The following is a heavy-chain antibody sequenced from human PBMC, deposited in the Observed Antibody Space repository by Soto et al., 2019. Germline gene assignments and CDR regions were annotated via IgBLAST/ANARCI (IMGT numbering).Heavy chain of an antibody. V-gene: IGHV3-74*01. J-gene: IGHJ4*02. CDR2: LTSDGRTP. CDR1: GFTFGNYW. CDR3: ARAEVDY. Sequence: GGSLRLSCAASGFTFGNYWMHWVRQAPGKGPEWVSRLTSDGRTPYYADSVKGRFTVSRDNAKNTLYLQMNSLRAEDTAVYYCARAEVDYWGPGTLVTVSS.